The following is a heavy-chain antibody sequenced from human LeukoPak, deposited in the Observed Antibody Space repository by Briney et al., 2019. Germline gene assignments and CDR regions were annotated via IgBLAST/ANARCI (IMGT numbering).Heavy chain of an antibody. Sequence: SPETLSLTCAVYGGSFSGYYWSWIRQPPGKGLEWIGEINHSGSTNYNPSLKSRVTISVDTSKNQFSLKLSSVTAADTAVYYCARGQRYSYGYVDYWGQGTLVTVSS. CDR3: ARGQRYSYGYVDY. J-gene: IGHJ4*02. CDR1: GGSFSGYY. CDR2: INHSGST. V-gene: IGHV4-34*01. D-gene: IGHD5-18*01.